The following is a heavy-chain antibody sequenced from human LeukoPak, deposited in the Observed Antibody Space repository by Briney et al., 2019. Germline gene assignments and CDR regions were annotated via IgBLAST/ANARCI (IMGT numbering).Heavy chain of an antibody. CDR2: ISAYNGNT. CDR3: ARVSKIAAAGPGDYYYYYMDV. J-gene: IGHJ6*03. D-gene: IGHD6-13*01. CDR1: GYTFTSYG. V-gene: IGHV1-18*01. Sequence: ASVKVSCKASGYTFTSYGISWVRQAPGQGLEWMGWISAYNGNTNYAQKLQGRVTMTTDTSTSTAYMELRSLRSDDTAVYYCARVSKIAAAGPGDYYYYYMDVWGKGTTVTVSS.